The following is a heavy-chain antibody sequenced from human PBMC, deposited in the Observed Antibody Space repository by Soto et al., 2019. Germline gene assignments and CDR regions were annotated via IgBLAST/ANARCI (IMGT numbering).Heavy chain of an antibody. V-gene: IGHV2-70*11. CDR3: ARDIAVADTYYYYYYMDV. Sequence: SGPTLVKPTRTLTLTCTFSGFSLSTSGMCVSWIRQPPGKALEWLARIDWDDDKYYSTSLKTRLTISKDASKNQVVLTMTNMDPVDTATYYCARDIAVADTYYYYYYMDVWGKGTTVTVSS. CDR1: GFSLSTSGMC. D-gene: IGHD6-19*01. CDR2: IDWDDDK. J-gene: IGHJ6*03.